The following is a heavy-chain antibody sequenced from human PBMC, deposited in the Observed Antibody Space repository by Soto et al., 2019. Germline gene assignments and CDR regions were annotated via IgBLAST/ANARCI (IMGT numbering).Heavy chain of an antibody. J-gene: IGHJ4*02. V-gene: IGHV3-30-3*01. CDR3: ARDRGFNCGWYLDY. D-gene: IGHD6-19*01. CDR1: GFTFETYA. Sequence: QVQLVESGGGVVQPGTSLSLSCAASGFTFETYAMHWVRQAPGSGLEWVAVISFDGSNQYYAHSLKGRFTISRDNSKDTLYLQMNSLRAEDTAVYYCARDRGFNCGWYLDYWGQGALVTVSS. CDR2: ISFDGSNQ.